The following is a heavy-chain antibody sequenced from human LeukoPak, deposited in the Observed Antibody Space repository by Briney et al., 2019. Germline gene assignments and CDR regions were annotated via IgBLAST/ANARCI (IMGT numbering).Heavy chain of an antibody. Sequence: ASAKVSCKASGYTFTSYAMNWVRQAPGQALEWMGIINPSGGSTSYAQKFQGRVTMTRDTSTSTVYMELSSLRSEDTAVYYCARGSTMVRGVNADDPIDYWGQGTLVTVSS. D-gene: IGHD3-10*01. CDR1: GYTFTSYA. CDR2: INPSGGST. J-gene: IGHJ4*02. V-gene: IGHV1-46*01. CDR3: ARGSTMVRGVNADDPIDY.